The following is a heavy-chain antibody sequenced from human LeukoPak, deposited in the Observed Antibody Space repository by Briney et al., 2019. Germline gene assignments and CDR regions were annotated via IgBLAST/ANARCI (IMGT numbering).Heavy chain of an antibody. V-gene: IGHV3-23*01. J-gene: IGHJ4*02. CDR3: AKTQGYFDY. CDR1: GFTFSTSG. Sequence: GGSLRLSCAASGFTFSTSGMSWVRQAPGKGLEWVSAVSGTGTTYYADSVRGRFIISRDNSKNTLYLQMNSLRVEDTAAYYCAKTQGYFDYWGQGTLVTVSS. CDR2: VSGTGTT.